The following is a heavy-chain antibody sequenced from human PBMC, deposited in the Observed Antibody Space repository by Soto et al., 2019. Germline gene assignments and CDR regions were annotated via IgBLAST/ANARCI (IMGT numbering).Heavy chain of an antibody. V-gene: IGHV4-4*02. Sequence: SETLSLTCAVSGGSISSSNWWSWVRQPPGKGLGWIGEIYHSGSTNYNPSLKSRVTISVDKSKNQFSLKLSSVTAADTAVYYCARDSSPFGGNSFDYWGQGTLVTVSS. D-gene: IGHD2-15*01. J-gene: IGHJ4*02. CDR3: ARDSSPFGGNSFDY. CDR2: IYHSGST. CDR1: GGSISSSNW.